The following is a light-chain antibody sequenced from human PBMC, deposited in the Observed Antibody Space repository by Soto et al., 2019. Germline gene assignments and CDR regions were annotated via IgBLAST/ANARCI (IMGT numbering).Light chain of an antibody. CDR3: QQLYNTPLT. V-gene: IGKV1-39*01. Sequence: DIQVTQAPSSLSASVGDRVIITCRASQGISRFLNWYQQKPGKAPKLLIYATFNLESGVPSRFSGSGSGTDFTLTISSLQPEDFATYYCQQLYNTPLTFGGGTKVEIK. J-gene: IGKJ4*01. CDR1: QGISRF. CDR2: ATF.